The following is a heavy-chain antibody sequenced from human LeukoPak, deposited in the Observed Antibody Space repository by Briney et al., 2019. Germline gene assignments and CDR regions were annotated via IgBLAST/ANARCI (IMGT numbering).Heavy chain of an antibody. J-gene: IGHJ4*02. CDR2: IYHSGST. Sequence: SETLSLTCTVSGYSISSGYYWGWIRQPPGKGLEGIGSIYHSGSTYYNPSLKSRVTISVDTSKNQFSLKLSSVTAADTAVYYCARDYDSSGLDYWGQGTLVTVSS. D-gene: IGHD3-22*01. CDR3: ARDYDSSGLDY. V-gene: IGHV4-38-2*02. CDR1: GYSISSGYY.